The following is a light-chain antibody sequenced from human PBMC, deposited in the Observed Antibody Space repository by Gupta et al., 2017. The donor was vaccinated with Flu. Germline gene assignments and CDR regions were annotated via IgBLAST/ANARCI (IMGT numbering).Light chain of an antibody. V-gene: IGLV2-14*01. CDR2: EVN. CDR3: SSYTSSSTYV. Sequence: TSSDVGNYNYVSWYQQHPGKAPKLIICEVNKRPSGVSSRFSGSKSGNTASLTISGLQAEDEDNYYCSSYTSSSTYVFGTGTQVTVL. J-gene: IGLJ1*01. CDR1: SSDVGNYNY.